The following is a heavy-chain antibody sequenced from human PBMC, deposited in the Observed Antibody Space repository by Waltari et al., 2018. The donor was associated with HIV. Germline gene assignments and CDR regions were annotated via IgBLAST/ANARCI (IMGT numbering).Heavy chain of an antibody. J-gene: IGHJ4*02. Sequence: QGHLVAPGGGVVQPGRCLSVSCAASGFFFSFFDLHWVRQAPGKGLEWVAVIGYDGTKKDFADSVKGRFTISRDNSKNTLYLQMNSLRAEDTAVYYCARDSHYYDSTPFDYWGQGTLVTVSS. CDR2: IGYDGTKK. CDR3: ARDSHYYDSTPFDY. D-gene: IGHD3-22*01. V-gene: IGHV3-33*01. CDR1: GFFFSFFD.